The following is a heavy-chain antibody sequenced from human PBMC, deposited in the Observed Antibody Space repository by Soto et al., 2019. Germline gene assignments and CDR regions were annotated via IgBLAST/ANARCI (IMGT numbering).Heavy chain of an antibody. V-gene: IGHV4-34*01. CDR1: GGSFSGYY. CDR3: ARSMTTVVTLDY. Sequence: SETLSLTCAVYGGSFSGYYWSWIRQPPGKGLEWIGSIYYSGSTYYNPSLKSRVTISVDTSKNQFSLKLSSVTAADTAVYYCARSMTTVVTLDYWGQGTLVTVSS. J-gene: IGHJ4*02. D-gene: IGHD4-17*01. CDR2: IYYSGST.